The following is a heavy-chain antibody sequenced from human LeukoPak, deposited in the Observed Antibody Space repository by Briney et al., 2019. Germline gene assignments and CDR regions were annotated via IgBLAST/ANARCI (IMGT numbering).Heavy chain of an antibody. V-gene: IGHV1-8*01. CDR1: GYTFTSYD. Sequence: ASVKVSCKASGYTFTSYDINWVRQATGQGLEWMGWMNPNSGNTGYAQKFQGRVTMTRNTSISTAYMELSSLRSEDTAVYYCAYSSSGWTMFGYWGQGTLVTVSS. CDR2: MNPNSGNT. D-gene: IGHD6-19*01. CDR3: AYSSSGWTMFGY. J-gene: IGHJ4*02.